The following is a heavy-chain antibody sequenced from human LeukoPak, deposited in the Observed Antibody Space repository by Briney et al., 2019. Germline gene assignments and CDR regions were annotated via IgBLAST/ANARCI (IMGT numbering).Heavy chain of an antibody. CDR1: GFTFSSYA. D-gene: IGHD2-21*02. J-gene: IGHJ5*02. CDR3: AKGRDCDLFDP. V-gene: IGHV3-23*01. Sequence: GGSLRLSCAASGFTFSSYAMNWVRQAPGKGLEWVSGISGSGGSTYHADSVKGRFTISRDNSKNTLYLQMNSLRAEDTAVYYCAKGRDCDLFDPWGQGTLVTVSS. CDR2: ISGSGGST.